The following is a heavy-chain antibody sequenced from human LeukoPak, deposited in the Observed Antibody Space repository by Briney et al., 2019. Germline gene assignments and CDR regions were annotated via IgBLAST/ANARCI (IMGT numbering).Heavy chain of an antibody. CDR3: PRAHVAATDYYYYYMDV. V-gene: IGHV1-2*06. CDR1: GSTFTGYY. D-gene: IGHD2-15*01. Sequence: ASLKVSCPASGSTFTGYYIHWVRQAPGHGLDWMCRINPNSGGTNYAQMLQGRVTMTRDTSISTAYMQLSRLRSDHTAVYYCPRAHVAATDYYYYYMDVWGKGTTVTVSS. CDR2: INPNSGGT. J-gene: IGHJ6*03.